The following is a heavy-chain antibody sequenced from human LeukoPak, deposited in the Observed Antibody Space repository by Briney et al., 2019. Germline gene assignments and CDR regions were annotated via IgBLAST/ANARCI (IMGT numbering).Heavy chain of an antibody. CDR2: ISGSSGST. CDR1: LLTFRHYA. Sequence: GGGVRLSRVGCLLTFRHYALRWVRPAPARGLEWVSGISGSSGSTYYADSVKGRVTISIDNSKNTLYLKMNSLRAEDTAVYYCAKDRYCGYDLPQDFDYWGQGTLVTVSS. CDR3: AKDRYCGYDLPQDFDY. V-gene: IGHV3-23*01. J-gene: IGHJ4*02. D-gene: IGHD5-12*01.